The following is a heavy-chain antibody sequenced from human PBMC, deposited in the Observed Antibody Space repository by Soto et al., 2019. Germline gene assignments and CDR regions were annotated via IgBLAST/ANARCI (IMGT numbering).Heavy chain of an antibody. D-gene: IGHD5-18*01. V-gene: IGHV1-2*02. CDR2: MNPKSGGA. J-gene: IGHJ3*02. CDR1: GYTFTDYY. Sequence: ASVKVSCKTSGYTFTDYYTHWVRQAPGQGLEWMGWMNPKSGGAYFAQKFQGRVTLTRDTSIGTAYIEVNSLTSDDTAVYFCTRENIENSYVLYDDSDIWGQGTTVTVSS. CDR3: TRENIENSYVLYDDSDI.